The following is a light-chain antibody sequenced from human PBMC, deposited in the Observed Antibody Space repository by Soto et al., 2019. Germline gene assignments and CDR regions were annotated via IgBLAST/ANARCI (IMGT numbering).Light chain of an antibody. CDR3: QQSYSTPWT. Sequence: DIQMTQTPSSLSASVGDRVTITCRASQNISSSLNWYQQKPGKAPKLLIYAASSLQSGVPSRFSGSGSGTDFTLTISSLQPEDFATYYCQQSYSTPWTFGQGTKVEIK. J-gene: IGKJ1*01. V-gene: IGKV1-39*01. CDR1: QNISSS. CDR2: AAS.